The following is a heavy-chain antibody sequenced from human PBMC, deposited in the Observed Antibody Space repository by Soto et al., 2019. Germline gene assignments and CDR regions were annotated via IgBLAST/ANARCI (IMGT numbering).Heavy chain of an antibody. CDR2: IIHIFGTA. J-gene: IGHJ4*02. CDR1: GGTFSSYA. V-gene: IGHV1-69*01. Sequence: QVQLVQSGAEVKKPGSSVKVSCKASGGTFSSYAISWVRQAPGQGLEWMGGIIHIFGTANYAQKFQGRVTITADESTSTAYMELSSLRSEDTAVYYCARLGRGYSYGYPPWGYFDYWGQGTLVTVSS. CDR3: ARLGRGYSYGYPPWGYFDY. D-gene: IGHD5-18*01.